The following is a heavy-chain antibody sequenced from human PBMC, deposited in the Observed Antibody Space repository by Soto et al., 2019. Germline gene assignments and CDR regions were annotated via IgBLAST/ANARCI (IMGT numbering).Heavy chain of an antibody. D-gene: IGHD3-10*01. CDR1: GFSLSSSGVG. CDR3: ARHYGSGNNYLCYFDL. CDR2: IYWDDDK. V-gene: IGHV2-5*02. J-gene: IGHJ2*01. Sequence: QITLKESGPTLVKPTQTLTLTCTLSGFSLSSSGVGVGWIRQPPGKALEWLALIYWDDDKRYSPSLKSRLTITKDTTKNQLVLTMPNMDPVDTATYYCARHYGSGNNYLCYFDLWGRGTLVTVSS.